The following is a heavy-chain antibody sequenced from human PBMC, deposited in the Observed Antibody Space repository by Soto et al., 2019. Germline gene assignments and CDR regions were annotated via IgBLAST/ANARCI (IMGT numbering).Heavy chain of an antibody. CDR1: GGTFSSYA. CDR2: IIPIFGTA. V-gene: IGHV1-69*13. CDR3: AREERAASYHYYRLAV. Sequence: GASVKVSCKASGGTFSSYAISWVRQAPGQGLEWMGGIIPIFGTANYAQKFQGRVTITADESTSTAYMELSSLRSEDTAVYYCAREERAASYHYYRLAVWGQGTTVTVSS. D-gene: IGHD6-13*01. J-gene: IGHJ6*02.